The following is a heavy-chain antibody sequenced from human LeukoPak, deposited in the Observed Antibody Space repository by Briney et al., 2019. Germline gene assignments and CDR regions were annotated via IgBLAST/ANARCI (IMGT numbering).Heavy chain of an antibody. CDR1: GGSISSYY. J-gene: IGHJ4*02. V-gene: IGHV4-59*01. D-gene: IGHD4-17*01. Sequence: SETLSLTCTVSGGSISSYYWSWIRQPPGKGLEWIGYIYYSGSTNYNPSLKSRVTISVGTSKNQFSLKLSSVTAADTAVYYCARGRTTPYYFDYWGQGTLVTVSS. CDR3: ARGRTTPYYFDY. CDR2: IYYSGST.